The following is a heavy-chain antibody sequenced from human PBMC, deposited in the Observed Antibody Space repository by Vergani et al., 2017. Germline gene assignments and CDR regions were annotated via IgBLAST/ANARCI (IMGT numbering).Heavy chain of an antibody. CDR3: ASRDITIFGVVIIRSYYYYGMYV. V-gene: IGHV1-69*01. Sequence: QVQLVQSGAEVKKPGASVKVSCKASGYTFTGYYMHWVRQAPGQGLEWMGGIIPIFGTANYAQKFQGRVTITADESTSTAYMELSSLRSEDTAVYYCASRDITIFGVVIIRSYYYYGMYVWGQGTTVTVSS. CDR2: IIPIFGTA. J-gene: IGHJ6*02. CDR1: GYTFTGYY. D-gene: IGHD3-3*01.